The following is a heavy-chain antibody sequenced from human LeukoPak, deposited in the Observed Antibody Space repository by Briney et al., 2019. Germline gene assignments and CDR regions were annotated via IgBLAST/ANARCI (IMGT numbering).Heavy chain of an antibody. CDR1: GYTFTSYD. J-gene: IGHJ5*02. CDR2: MNPNSGNT. D-gene: IGHD6-13*01. CDR3: ARGRLPSTYSSSRNWFDP. V-gene: IGHV1-8*01. Sequence: GASVKVSCKASGYTFTSYDINWVRQATGQGLEWMGWMNPNSGNTGYAQKFQGRVTMTRNTSISTAYMELSSLRSEDTAVYYCARGRLPSTYSSSRNWFDPWGRGTLVTVSS.